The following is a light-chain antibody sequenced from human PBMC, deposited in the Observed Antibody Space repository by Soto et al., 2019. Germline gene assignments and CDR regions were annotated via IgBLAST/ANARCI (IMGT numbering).Light chain of an antibody. CDR2: EVT. Sequence: QSVLTQPASVSGSPGQSITISCTGTSSDIGGSNYVSWYQQHPGKAPKLIIYEVTNRPSGVSDRFSGSKSDNTASLIISGLQADDEAHYYCSSYRTTTVVFGSGTKVTVL. CDR3: SSYRTTTVV. V-gene: IGLV2-14*01. CDR1: SSDIGGSNY. J-gene: IGLJ1*01.